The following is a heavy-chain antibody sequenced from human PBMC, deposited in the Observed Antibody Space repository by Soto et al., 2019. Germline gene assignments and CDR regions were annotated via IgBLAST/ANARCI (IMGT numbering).Heavy chain of an antibody. CDR1: GYTFTSYD. CDR3: ARRQAKYYDFWSGSLAAYYYGMDV. J-gene: IGHJ6*02. CDR2: MNPNSGNT. Sequence: ASVKFSCKASGYTFTSYDINWVRQATGQGLEWMGWMNPNSGNTGYAQKFQGRVTMTRNTSISTAYMELSSLRSEDTAVYYCARRQAKYYDFWSGSLAAYYYGMDVWGQGTTVTVSS. D-gene: IGHD3-3*01. V-gene: IGHV1-8*01.